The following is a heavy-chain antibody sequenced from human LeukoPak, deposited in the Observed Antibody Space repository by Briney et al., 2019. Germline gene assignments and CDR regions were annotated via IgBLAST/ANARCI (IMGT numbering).Heavy chain of an antibody. D-gene: IGHD6-6*01. J-gene: IGHJ3*02. CDR1: GGSISSYY. CDR2: IYYSGST. Sequence: SETQSLTCTVSGGSISSYYWSWIRQPPGKGLEWIGYIYYSGSTNYNPSLKSRVTISVDTSKNQFSLKLSSVTAADTAVYYCARIVEYGSSSPAFDIWGQGTMVTVSS. CDR3: ARIVEYGSSSPAFDI. V-gene: IGHV4-59*01.